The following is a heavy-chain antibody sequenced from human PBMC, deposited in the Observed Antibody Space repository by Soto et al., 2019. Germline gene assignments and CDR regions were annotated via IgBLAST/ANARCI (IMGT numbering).Heavy chain of an antibody. CDR1: GFTFSSYS. V-gene: IGHV3-48*02. J-gene: IGHJ6*02. CDR2: ISSSSSTI. Sequence: GVSLRLSCAASGFTFSSYSMNWVRQAPGKGLEWVSYISSSSSTIYYADSVKGRFTISRDNAKNSLYLQMNSLRDEDTAVYYCARVGPLIGDYYYYGMDVWGQGTTVTVSS. CDR3: ARVGPLIGDYYYYGMDV. D-gene: IGHD3-10*01.